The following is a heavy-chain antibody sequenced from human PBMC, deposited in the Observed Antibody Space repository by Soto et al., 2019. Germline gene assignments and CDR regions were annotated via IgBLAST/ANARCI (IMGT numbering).Heavy chain of an antibody. D-gene: IGHD6-6*01. CDR1: VYSFTSYW. V-gene: IGHV5-51*01. CDR3: ARHTPAPRGAFDI. Sequence: GESLKISCKGSVYSFTSYWIGWVRQMPGKGLEWMGIIYPGDSDTRYSPSFQGQVTISADKSISTAYLQWSSLKASDTAMYYCARHTPAPRGAFDIWGQGTMVTVSS. J-gene: IGHJ3*02. CDR2: IYPGDSDT.